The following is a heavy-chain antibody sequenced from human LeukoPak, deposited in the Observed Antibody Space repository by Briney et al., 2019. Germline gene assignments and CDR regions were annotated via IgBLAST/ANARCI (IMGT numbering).Heavy chain of an antibody. J-gene: IGHJ4*02. V-gene: IGHV3-23*01. Sequence: PGGSLRLSCAAPGFTFGTYAMSWVRQAPGKGLEWVSRISDTGDVAYYADSVKGRFTISRDNSQNTLYLQMNSLRAEDTALYCCAKYGVSESYRGLDYRGQGTLVTVTS. CDR1: GFTFGTYA. CDR3: AKYGVSESYRGLDY. CDR2: ISDTGDVA. D-gene: IGHD3-16*02.